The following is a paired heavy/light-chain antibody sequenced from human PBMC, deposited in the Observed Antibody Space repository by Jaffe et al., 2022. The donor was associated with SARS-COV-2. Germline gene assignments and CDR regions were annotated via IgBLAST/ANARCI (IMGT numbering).Light chain of an antibody. J-gene: IGKJ2*01. CDR2: YAS. V-gene: IGKV6-21*01. Sequence: EIVLTQSPDFQSVTPKEKVTITCRASQSIGSSLHWYQQKPDQSPKLLIKYASQSFSGVPSRFSGSGSGTDFTLTINSLEAEDAATYYCHQSSSLPYTFGQGTKLEIK. CDR3: HQSSSLPYT. CDR1: QSIGSS.
Heavy chain of an antibody. Sequence: QLQLQESGPGLVKPSETLSLTCTVSGGSISSSSYYWGWIRQPPGKGLEWIGSIYYYGSTYYNPSLKSRVTISVDTSKNQFSLKLSSVTAADTAVYYCARQSAVAGNWFDPWGQGALVTVSS. CDR1: GGSISSSSYY. J-gene: IGHJ5*02. CDR2: IYYYGST. D-gene: IGHD6-19*01. V-gene: IGHV4-39*01. CDR3: ARQSAVAGNWFDP.